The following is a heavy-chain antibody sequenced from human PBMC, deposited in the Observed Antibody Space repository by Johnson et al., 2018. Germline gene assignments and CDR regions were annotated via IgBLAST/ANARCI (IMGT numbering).Heavy chain of an antibody. V-gene: IGHV5-51*01. CDR2: IYPGDSDT. J-gene: IGHJ3*02. CDR1: GYSFTSYW. D-gene: IGHD3-22*01. Sequence: VQLVQSGAEVKKPGESLKISCKGSGYSFTSYWIGWVRQMPGKGLEWMGIIYPGDSDTRYSPSFQGPVTLSADKSINTAYLQWSSLKASDTAMYYCARPGYYYDSSGYGAFDIWGQGTMVTVSS. CDR3: ARPGYYYDSSGYGAFDI.